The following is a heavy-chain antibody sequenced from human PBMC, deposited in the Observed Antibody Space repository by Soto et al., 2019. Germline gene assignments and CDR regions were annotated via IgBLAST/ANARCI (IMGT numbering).Heavy chain of an antibody. CDR2: IHYSGST. J-gene: IGHJ3*02. D-gene: IGHD2-15*01. Sequence: QVQLQESGPGLVKPSETLSLTCTVSGGSVSSGSYYWSWIRQPPGKGLEWIGYIHYSGSTKYNPSLTCPVPISGDTSKNQFSLKLSSVTAADTAVYYCARDSLPLGDTHIWGQGTMVTVSS. CDR1: GGSVSSGSYY. CDR3: ARDSLPLGDTHI. V-gene: IGHV4-61*01.